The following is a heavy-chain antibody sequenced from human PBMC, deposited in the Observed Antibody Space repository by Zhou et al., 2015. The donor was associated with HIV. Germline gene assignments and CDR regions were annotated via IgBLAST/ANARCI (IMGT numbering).Heavy chain of an antibody. CDR3: ARDEYGSGSYSERAFDL. J-gene: IGHJ3*01. Sequence: EVQLVESGGGLVQPGRSLRLSCAASGFTFSTYSMNWVRQAPGKGLEWVSYISSSSSTIYYADSVKGRFTISRDNAKNSLSLQMNSLRVEDTAVYFCARDEYGSGSYSERAFDLWGRGTMVTVSS. V-gene: IGHV3-48*04. CDR2: ISSSSSTI. CDR1: GFTFSTYS. D-gene: IGHD3-10*01.